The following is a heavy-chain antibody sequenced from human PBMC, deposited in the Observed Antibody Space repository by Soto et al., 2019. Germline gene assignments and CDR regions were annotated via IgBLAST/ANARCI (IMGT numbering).Heavy chain of an antibody. V-gene: IGHV4-4*02. J-gene: IGHJ4*02. D-gene: IGHD2-2*02. CDR2: IYHSGST. CDR1: GGSISSSNW. Sequence: SETLSLTCAVSGGSISSSNWWSWVGQPPGKGLEWIGEIYHSGSTNYNPSLKSRVTISVDKSKNQFSLKLSSVTAADTAVYYCARGEAGGPGARYQLLYPYFDYWGQGTLVTVSS. CDR3: ARGEAGGPGARYQLLYPYFDY.